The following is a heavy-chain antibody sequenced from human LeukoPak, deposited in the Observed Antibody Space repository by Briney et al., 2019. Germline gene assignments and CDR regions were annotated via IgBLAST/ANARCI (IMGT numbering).Heavy chain of an antibody. Sequence: GGSLRLSCAASGFKFNSHSMNWVRQAPGKGLEWVSSISTSSSYIYYADSVKGRFTISRDNAKNSLYLQMNSLRAEDTAVYYCARDFYDSSGYSLDYYYYMDVWGKGTTVTISS. D-gene: IGHD3-22*01. CDR2: ISTSSSYI. V-gene: IGHV3-21*01. CDR1: GFKFNSHS. J-gene: IGHJ6*03. CDR3: ARDFYDSSGYSLDYYYYMDV.